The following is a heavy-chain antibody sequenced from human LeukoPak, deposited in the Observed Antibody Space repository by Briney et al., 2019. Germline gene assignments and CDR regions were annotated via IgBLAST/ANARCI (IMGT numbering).Heavy chain of an antibody. CDR1: GGSISSGDYY. D-gene: IGHD4-23*01. Sequence: SETLSLTCTVSGGSISSGDYYWSWIRQPPGKGLEWIGYIYYSGSTYYNPSLKSRVTISVDTSKNQFSLKLSSVTAADTAVYYCARGPTVVIGAFDIWGQGTMVTVSS. CDR3: ARGPTVVIGAFDI. J-gene: IGHJ3*02. CDR2: IYYSGST. V-gene: IGHV4-30-4*08.